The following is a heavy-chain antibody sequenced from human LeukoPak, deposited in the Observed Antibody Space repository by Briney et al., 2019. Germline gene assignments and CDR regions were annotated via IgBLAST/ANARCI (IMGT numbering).Heavy chain of an antibody. J-gene: IGHJ4*02. Sequence: GGSLRLSCAASGFTFSSYAMSWVRQAPGKGLEWVSAISGSGGSTYYADSVKGRFTISRDNSKNTLYLQMSSLRAEDTAVYYCASTTTVVTPGYWGQGTLVTVSS. D-gene: IGHD4-23*01. CDR2: ISGSGGST. V-gene: IGHV3-23*01. CDR1: GFTFSSYA. CDR3: ASTTTVVTPGY.